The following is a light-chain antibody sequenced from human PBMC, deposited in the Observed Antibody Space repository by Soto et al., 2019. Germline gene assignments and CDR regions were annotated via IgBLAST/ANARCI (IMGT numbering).Light chain of an antibody. J-gene: IGKJ2*01. CDR2: DAS. CDR3: QQYDNRPPYS. Sequence: IHMTQSPSSLSASVGDTITITCQASQDINNYLNWYQQKPGKAPKLLIYDASSLETGVPSRFSGSGSGTEFSVTIISLRPEDFATYYCQQYDNRPPYSFGQGTKLEI. V-gene: IGKV1-33*01. CDR1: QDINNY.